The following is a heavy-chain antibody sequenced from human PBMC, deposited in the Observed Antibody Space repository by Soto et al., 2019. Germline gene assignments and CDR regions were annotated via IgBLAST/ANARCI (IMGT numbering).Heavy chain of an antibody. CDR2: ISGSGGST. Sequence: EVQLLESGGGLVQPGGSLRLSCAASGFTFSSYAMSWVRQAPGKGLEWVSAISGSGGSTYYADSVKGRFTISRDNSKNTLYLQMNSLRAEDTAVYYCAKDVHDRDGYNFNWFDPWGQGTLVTVSS. V-gene: IGHV3-23*01. CDR3: AKDVHDRDGYNFNWFDP. CDR1: GFTFSSYA. D-gene: IGHD5-12*01. J-gene: IGHJ5*02.